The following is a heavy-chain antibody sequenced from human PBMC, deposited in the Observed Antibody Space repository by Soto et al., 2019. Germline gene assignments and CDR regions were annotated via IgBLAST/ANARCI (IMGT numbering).Heavy chain of an antibody. J-gene: IGHJ4*02. Sequence: EVPLVESGGGLVQPGGSLRLSCAASGFTFSVHYMDWVRQAPGKGLEWVGRTRNKANSYTTEYAASVKGRFIISRDDSKTSLYLQMNSLKTDDTAVYYCVRVDYGYFDYWGQGTLVTVSS. CDR3: VRVDYGYFDY. D-gene: IGHD3-16*01. CDR1: GFTFSVHY. V-gene: IGHV3-72*01. CDR2: TRNKANSYTT.